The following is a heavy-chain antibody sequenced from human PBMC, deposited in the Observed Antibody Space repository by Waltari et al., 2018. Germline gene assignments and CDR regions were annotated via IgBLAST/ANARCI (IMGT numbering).Heavy chain of an antibody. CDR3: AKEVWQQLVRMVGWFDP. CDR2: SGSGGRT. Sequence: EVQLLESGGGLVQPGGSLSLSCVGSGFTLSNYAMSWVRQVPGKGLEWVSASGSGGRTWYADSVKGRFTISRDNSKNTLYLQMNSLRSEDTAIYYCAKEVWQQLVRMVGWFDPWGQGTLVTVSS. CDR1: GFTLSNYA. V-gene: IGHV3-23*01. J-gene: IGHJ5*02. D-gene: IGHD6-13*01.